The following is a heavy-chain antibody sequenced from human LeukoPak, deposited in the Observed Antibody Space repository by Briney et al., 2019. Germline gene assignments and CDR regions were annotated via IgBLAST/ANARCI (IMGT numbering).Heavy chain of an antibody. CDR2: LYHDGSNK. D-gene: IGHD3-22*01. V-gene: IGHV3-33*01. CDR1: GFTFNTYA. CDR3: ARLGPTYYYDSSGYYPKDDAFDI. J-gene: IGHJ3*02. Sequence: GGSLRLSCAASGFTFNTYAMHWVRHAPGKGLEWVALLYHDGSNKFYANSVRGRFTISRDNSKNTLYLQMNSLRAEDTAVYYCARLGPTYYYDSSGYYPKDDAFDIWGQGTMVTVSS.